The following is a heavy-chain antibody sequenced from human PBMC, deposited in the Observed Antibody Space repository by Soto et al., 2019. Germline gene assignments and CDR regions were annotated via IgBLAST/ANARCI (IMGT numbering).Heavy chain of an antibody. CDR3: ARERVLAHYYYNGMDV. Sequence: QVQLQQWGAGLLKPSETLSLTCAVYGGSFSGYYWSWIRQPPGKGLEWIGEINHSGSTNYNPSLKSRVTISVDTSKNQFSLKLSSVTAADTAVYYCARERVLAHYYYNGMDVWGQGTTVTVSS. CDR2: INHSGST. D-gene: IGHD2-8*02. V-gene: IGHV4-34*01. J-gene: IGHJ6*02. CDR1: GGSFSGYY.